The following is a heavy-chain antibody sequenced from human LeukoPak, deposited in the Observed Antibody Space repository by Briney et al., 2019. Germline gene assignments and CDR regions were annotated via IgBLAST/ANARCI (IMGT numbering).Heavy chain of an antibody. CDR3: ARETHYDSSGYHNDY. CDR1: GFTFSSYW. Sequence: PGGSLRLSCAASGFTFSSYWMSWVRQAPGKGLEWVANIKQDGSEKYYVDSVKGRFTISRDNAKNSLYLQMNSLRAEDTAVYYCARETHYDSSGYHNDYWGQGTLVTVSS. CDR2: IKQDGSEK. J-gene: IGHJ4*02. V-gene: IGHV3-7*01. D-gene: IGHD3-22*01.